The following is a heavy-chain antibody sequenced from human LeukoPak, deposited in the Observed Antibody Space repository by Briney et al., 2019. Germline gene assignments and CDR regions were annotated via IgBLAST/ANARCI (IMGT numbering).Heavy chain of an antibody. V-gene: IGHV3-66*01. J-gene: IGHJ4*02. CDR1: GFTVGKNQ. CDR2: VYSGGTT. D-gene: IGHD6-25*01. Sequence: GGSLRLSCAASGFTVGKNQMTWVRQASGKGLEWVSHVYSGGTTRHADSAKGKFTIPKDNSKNTVSLQNNSLRSGDTAGYYLATGSPDIAAAAGARNYWGQGTLVTVSS. CDR3: ATGSPDIAAAAGARNY.